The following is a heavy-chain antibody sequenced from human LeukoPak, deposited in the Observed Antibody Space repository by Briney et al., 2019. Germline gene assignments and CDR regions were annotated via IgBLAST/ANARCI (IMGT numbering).Heavy chain of an antibody. J-gene: IGHJ6*02. CDR1: GYTFTGYC. CDR2: INPNSGGT. CDR3: AGNYYDSSGYPRDYYYGMDV. D-gene: IGHD3-22*01. Sequence: GASVKVSFKASGYTFTGYCMHWVRQAPGQGLEWMGWINPNSGGTNYAQKFQGRVTMTRDTSISTAYMELSRLRSDDTAVYYCAGNYYDSSGYPRDYYYGMDVWGQGTTVTVSS. V-gene: IGHV1-2*02.